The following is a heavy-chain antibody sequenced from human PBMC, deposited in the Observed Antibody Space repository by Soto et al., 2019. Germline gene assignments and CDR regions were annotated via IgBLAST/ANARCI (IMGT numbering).Heavy chain of an antibody. V-gene: IGHV3-74*01. J-gene: IGHJ6*03. CDR2: INSDGSST. D-gene: IGHD3-3*01. Sequence: PGGSLRLSCAASGFTFSSYWMHWVRQAPGKGLVWVSRINSDGSSTSYADSVKGRFTISRDNAKNTLYLQMNSLRAEDTAVYYCARAFLEWSEFILPRQDYYYYMDVWGKGTTVTVSS. CDR3: ARAFLEWSEFILPRQDYYYYMDV. CDR1: GFTFSSYW.